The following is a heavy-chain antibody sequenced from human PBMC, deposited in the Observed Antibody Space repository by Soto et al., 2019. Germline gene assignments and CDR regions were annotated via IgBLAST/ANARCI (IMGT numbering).Heavy chain of an antibody. V-gene: IGHV4-59*01. CDR3: ARGSDIVATIHNNWFDP. CDR2: IYYSGST. J-gene: IGHJ5*02. D-gene: IGHD5-12*01. Sequence: SETLSLTCTVSGGSISSYYWSWIRQPPGKGLEWIGYIYYSGSTNYNPSLKSRVTISVDTSKNQFSLKLSSVTAADTAVYYCARGSDIVATIHNNWFDPWGQGTLVTVSS. CDR1: GGSISSYY.